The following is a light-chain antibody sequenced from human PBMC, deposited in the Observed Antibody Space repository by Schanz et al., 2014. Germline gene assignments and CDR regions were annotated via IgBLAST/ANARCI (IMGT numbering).Light chain of an antibody. CDR2: LHSDGSH. CDR1: SGHHNYA. J-gene: IGLJ2*01. V-gene: IGLV4-69*01. CDR3: QTWGTAMVI. Sequence: QSVLTQSPSASASLGASVKLTCTLSSGHHNYAIAWHQQQPEKGPRYLMRLHSDGSHIKGDGIPDRFSGSSSGAERYLTISILQSEDEADYYCQTWGTAMVIFGGGTKLTVL.